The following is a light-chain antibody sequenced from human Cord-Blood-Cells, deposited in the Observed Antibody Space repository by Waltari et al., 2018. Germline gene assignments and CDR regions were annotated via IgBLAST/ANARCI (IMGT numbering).Light chain of an antibody. CDR3: SSYAGSNNFG. CDR1: SSDVGGYNY. Sequence: QSALTQPPPAPGSPGQSVNICCTGTSSDVGGYNYVPCYQQHPGKAPKLRIYEVSKRPSGVPDRFSGSESGNAASLTVSGLQAEDEADYYCSSYAGSNNFGVGTGTKVTVL. CDR2: EVS. V-gene: IGLV2-8*01. J-gene: IGLJ1*01.